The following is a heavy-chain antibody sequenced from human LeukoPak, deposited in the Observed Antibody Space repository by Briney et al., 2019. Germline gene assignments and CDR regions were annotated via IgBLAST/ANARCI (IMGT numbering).Heavy chain of an antibody. CDR1: GFTFSGYW. D-gene: IGHD3-3*01. V-gene: IGHV3-7*01. Sequence: GGSLRLSCAASGFTFSGYWMSWVRQAPGKGREGVANIKQDGSEKYYVDSVKGRFTISRDNAKNSLYLQMNSLRAEDTAVYYCARDWFYDFWSGYYIRDAFDIWGQGTMVTVSS. J-gene: IGHJ3*02. CDR2: IKQDGSEK. CDR3: ARDWFYDFWSGYYIRDAFDI.